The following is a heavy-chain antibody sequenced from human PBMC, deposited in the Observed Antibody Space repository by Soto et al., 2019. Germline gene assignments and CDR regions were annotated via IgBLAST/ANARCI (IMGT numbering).Heavy chain of an antibody. CDR3: ASYYYDSSVFDY. V-gene: IGHV1-69*13. CDR1: GGTFSSYA. D-gene: IGHD3-22*01. CDR2: IIPIFGTA. Sequence: ASVKVSCKASGGTFSSYAISWVRQAPGQGLEWMGGIIPIFGTANYAQKFQGRVTITADESTSTAYMELSSLRSEDTAVYYCASYYYDSSVFDYWGQGTLVTVSS. J-gene: IGHJ4*02.